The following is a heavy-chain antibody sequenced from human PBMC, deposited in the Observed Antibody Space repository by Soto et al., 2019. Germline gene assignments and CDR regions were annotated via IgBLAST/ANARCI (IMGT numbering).Heavy chain of an antibody. Sequence: ASVKVSCKASGYTFTSYGISWVRQAPGQGLEWMGWISAYNGNTNYAQKLQGRVTMTTDTSTSTAYMELRSLRSDDTAVYYCARDLPLNRGGGPPDFDYWGQGTLVTVSS. CDR1: GYTFTSYG. CDR3: ARDLPLNRGGGPPDFDY. V-gene: IGHV1-18*01. CDR2: ISAYNGNT. J-gene: IGHJ4*02. D-gene: IGHD3-16*01.